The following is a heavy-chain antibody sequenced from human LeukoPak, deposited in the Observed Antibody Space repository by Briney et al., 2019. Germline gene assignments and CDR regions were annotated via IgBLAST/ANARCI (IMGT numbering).Heavy chain of an antibody. CDR2: INPNSGGT. D-gene: IGHD3-22*01. Sequence: ASVKVSCKASGYTFTGYYMHWVRQAPGQGLEWMGWINPNSGGTNYAQKFQGRVTMTRDTSISTAYMELSRLRSDDTAVYYCATHRDVVVITTEFDYWGQGTLVTVSS. V-gene: IGHV1-2*02. J-gene: IGHJ4*02. CDR3: ATHRDVVVITTEFDY. CDR1: GYTFTGYY.